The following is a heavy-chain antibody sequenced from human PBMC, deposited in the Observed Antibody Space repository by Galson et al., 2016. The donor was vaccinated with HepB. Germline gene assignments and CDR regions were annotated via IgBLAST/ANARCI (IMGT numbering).Heavy chain of an antibody. CDR1: GGSISSSSYY. CDR2: IYYSGST. V-gene: IGHV4-39*07. D-gene: IGHD5-18*01. CDR3: ARRPAWIPTGPGAFDI. Sequence: SETLSLTCTVSGGSISSSSYYWGWIRQPPGKGLEWIGSIYYSGSTYYNPSLKSRVTISVDTSKNQFSLQLSSVTAADTAVYYFARRPAWIPTGPGAFDIWGQGTMVTVSS. J-gene: IGHJ3*02.